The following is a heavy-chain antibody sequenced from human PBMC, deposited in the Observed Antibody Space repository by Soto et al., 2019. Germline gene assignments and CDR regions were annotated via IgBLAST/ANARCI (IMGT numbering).Heavy chain of an antibody. J-gene: IGHJ6*02. CDR3: ARDFDPKRYSSRLANYYYYGMDV. Sequence: ASVKVSCKASGYTFTSYGISWVRQAPGQGLEWMGWISAYNGNTNYAQKLQGRVTMTTDTSTSTAYMELRSLRSDDTAVYYCARDFDPKRYSSRLANYYYYGMDVWGQGTTVTVSS. CDR1: GYTFTSYG. CDR2: ISAYNGNT. D-gene: IGHD6-13*01. V-gene: IGHV1-18*01.